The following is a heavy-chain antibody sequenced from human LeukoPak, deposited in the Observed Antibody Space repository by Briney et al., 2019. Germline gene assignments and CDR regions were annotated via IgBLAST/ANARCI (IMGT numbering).Heavy chain of an antibody. J-gene: IGHJ3*02. D-gene: IGHD3-10*01. CDR1: GFIFSSHE. CDR3: ARDYYGSGSPYRDAFDI. Sequence: GGSLRLSCAASGFIFSSHEMNWVRQAPGKGLEWVSYISESGSTKYYADFVKGRFTISRDNAKNSLYLQMNSLRAEDTAVYYCARDYYGSGSPYRDAFDIWGQGTMVTVSS. CDR2: ISESGSTK. V-gene: IGHV3-48*03.